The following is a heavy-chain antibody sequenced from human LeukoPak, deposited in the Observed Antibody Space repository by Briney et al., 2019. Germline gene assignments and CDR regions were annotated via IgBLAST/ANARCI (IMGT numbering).Heavy chain of an antibody. V-gene: IGHV3-23*01. CDR2: ISGSGGST. CDR3: AMNLPKYYGSGDSALRYFDY. CDR1: GFTFSSYA. J-gene: IGHJ4*02. Sequence: SGGSLRLSCAASGFTFSSYAMSWVRQAPGKGLEWVSVISGSGGSTYYEDSVKGRFTISRDNSKNTLYLQMNSLRAEDTAVYYYAMNLPKYYGSGDSALRYFDYWGQGTLVTVSS. D-gene: IGHD3-10*01.